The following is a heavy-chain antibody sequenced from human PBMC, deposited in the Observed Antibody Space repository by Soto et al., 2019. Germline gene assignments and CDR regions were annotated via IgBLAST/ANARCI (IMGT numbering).Heavy chain of an antibody. D-gene: IGHD3-16*02. Sequence: GESLKISRKGSGYSFTSYWIGWVRQMPGKGLEWMGIIYPGDSDTRYSPSFQGQVTISADKSISTAYLQWSSLKASDTVMYYCARHSYDYIWGSYRYFLDYWGQGTLVTVSS. V-gene: IGHV5-51*01. CDR1: GYSFTSYW. J-gene: IGHJ4*02. CDR3: ARHSYDYIWGSYRYFLDY. CDR2: IYPGDSDT.